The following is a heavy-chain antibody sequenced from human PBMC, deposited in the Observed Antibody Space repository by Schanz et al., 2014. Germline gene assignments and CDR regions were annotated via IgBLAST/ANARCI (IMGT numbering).Heavy chain of an antibody. CDR1: GGTFSTYP. Sequence: QVQLVQSGAEVKKPGSSMKVSCKASGGTFSTYPINWLRQAPGQGLEWMGIINLSGGSTNNAQKFQGRLTITADKSTSTAYMELSSLRSEDTAMYYCARDRLECGAECYSVEVFEIWGQGTLVIVSS. CDR3: ARDRLECGAECYSVEVFEI. CDR2: INLSGGST. V-gene: IGHV1-69*08. D-gene: IGHD2-21*01. J-gene: IGHJ4*02.